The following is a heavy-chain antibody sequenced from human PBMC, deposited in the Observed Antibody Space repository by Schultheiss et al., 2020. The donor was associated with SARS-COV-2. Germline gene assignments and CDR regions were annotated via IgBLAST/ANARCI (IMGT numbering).Heavy chain of an antibody. CDR1: GFTFSSYW. D-gene: IGHD2-2*01. J-gene: IGHJ3*02. V-gene: IGHV3-30*18. Sequence: GGSLRLSCAASGFTFSSYWMSWVRQAPGKGLEWVAVISYDGSNKYYADSVKGRFTISRDNAKNSLYLQMNSLRAEDTALYYCAKDDCSSTSCDAFDIWGQGTMVTVSS. CDR2: ISYDGSNK. CDR3: AKDDCSSTSCDAFDI.